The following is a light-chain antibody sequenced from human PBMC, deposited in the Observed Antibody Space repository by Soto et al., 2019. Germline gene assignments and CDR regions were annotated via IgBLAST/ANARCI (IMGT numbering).Light chain of an antibody. CDR2: AAS. J-gene: IGKJ2*01. CDR1: QGISSY. Sequence: AIRMTQSPSSFSASTGDRVTITCRASQGISSYLAWYQQKPGKAPTLLIYAASTLQSGVPSRFSGSGSGTDFTLTISCMQSEDVATYYCQQYYSYPYTFGQGTKLEIK. V-gene: IGKV1-8*01. CDR3: QQYYSYPYT.